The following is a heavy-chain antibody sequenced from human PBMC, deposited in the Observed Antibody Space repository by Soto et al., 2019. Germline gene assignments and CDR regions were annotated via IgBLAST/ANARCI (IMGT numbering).Heavy chain of an antibody. CDR2: ITDSGGST. D-gene: IGHD3-22*01. V-gene: IGHV3-23*01. Sequence: EVQLLESGGGLVQPGGSLSLSCTGSGLRFSSYAMTWVRQAPGKGLEWVSSITDSGGSTYYADSVKGRFTISRDNSRNTLYLQMNSLRAEDTAVFYCPARNGRWLPYCSDYWGQGALVTVSS. CDR1: GLRFSSYA. J-gene: IGHJ4*02. CDR3: PARNGRWLPYCSDY.